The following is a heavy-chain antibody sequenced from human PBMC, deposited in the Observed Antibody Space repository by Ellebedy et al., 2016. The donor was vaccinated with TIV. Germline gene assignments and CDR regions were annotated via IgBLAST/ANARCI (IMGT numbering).Heavy chain of an antibody. D-gene: IGHD3-10*01. CDR2: MSYDGGHE. J-gene: IGHJ4*02. CDR3: GKDRGSYDWVPDF. Sequence: GGSLRLSCAASGFTFSNYAVHWVRQAPGKGLEWVALMSYDGGHEFYSDSVRGRFTISRDNSKNTIYLQMNRLKTDDTAVYYCGKDRGSYDWVPDFWGQGTLVTVSS. CDR1: GFTFSNYA. V-gene: IGHV3-30*18.